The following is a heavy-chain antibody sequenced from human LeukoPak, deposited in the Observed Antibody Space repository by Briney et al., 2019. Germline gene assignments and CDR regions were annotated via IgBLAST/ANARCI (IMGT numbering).Heavy chain of an antibody. CDR1: GFTFSGYA. D-gene: IGHD3-16*02. CDR2: ISGSGGST. V-gene: IGHV3-23*01. Sequence: GGSLRLSCAASGFTFSGYAMSWVRQAPGKGLEWVSIISGSGGSTYYADSVKGRFAISRDNSKNTLYLQMNSLRAEDTAVYYCAKLSGLRLGELSLGEGAFDIWGQGTMATVSS. CDR3: AKLSGLRLGELSLGEGAFDI. J-gene: IGHJ3*02.